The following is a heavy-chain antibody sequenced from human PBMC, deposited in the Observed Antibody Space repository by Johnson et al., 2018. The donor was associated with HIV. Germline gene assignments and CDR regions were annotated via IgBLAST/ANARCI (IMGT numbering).Heavy chain of an antibody. CDR3: ARGSEDAFDI. D-gene: IGHD1-26*01. V-gene: IGHV3-13*01. J-gene: IGHJ3*02. CDR2: IDTTGDT. CDR1: GFTFSAYE. Sequence: VQLVESGGGSLQPGGSLRLSCAASGFTFSAYEMHWVRQSTGKGLEWVSSIDTTGDTYYPDSVKGRFTISRDNSMHTMYLQMNSLRAEDTAVYYCARGSEDAFDIWGQGTMVTVSS.